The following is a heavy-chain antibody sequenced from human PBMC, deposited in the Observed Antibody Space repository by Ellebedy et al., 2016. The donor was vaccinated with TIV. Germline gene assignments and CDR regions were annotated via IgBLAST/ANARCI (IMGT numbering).Heavy chain of an antibody. CDR2: ISYDGSNK. J-gene: IGHJ3*02. CDR3: ARDFVYCSSTSCYGPAFDI. D-gene: IGHD2-2*01. Sequence: GGSLRLXXAASGFTFSSYAMHWVRQAPGKGLEWVAVISYDGSNKYYADSVKGRFTISRDNSKNTLYLQMNSLRAEDTAVYYCARDFVYCSSTSCYGPAFDIWGQGTMVTVSS. V-gene: IGHV3-30-3*01. CDR1: GFTFSSYA.